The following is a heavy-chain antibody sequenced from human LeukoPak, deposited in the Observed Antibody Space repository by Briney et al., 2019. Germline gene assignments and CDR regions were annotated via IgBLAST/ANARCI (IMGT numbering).Heavy chain of an antibody. CDR3: AKGPVLLWFGDPNGGAFDI. V-gene: IGHV3-30*18. Sequence: GRSLRLSCAASGFTFSSYGMHWVRQAPGKGLEWVAVISYDGSNKYYADSVKGRFTISRVNSKNTLYLQMNSLRAEDTAVYYCAKGPVLLWFGDPNGGAFDIWGQGTMVTVSS. CDR2: ISYDGSNK. J-gene: IGHJ3*02. D-gene: IGHD3-10*01. CDR1: GFTFSSYG.